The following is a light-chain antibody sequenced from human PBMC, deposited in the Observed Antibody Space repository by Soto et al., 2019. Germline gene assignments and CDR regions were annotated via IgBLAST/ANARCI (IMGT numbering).Light chain of an antibody. CDR1: QSMRSD. Sequence: EIMMTQSPDTLSVSPGGRATVSCRASQSMRSDFAWFQLKPGQAPRLFIYGASTRAPDVPDRFSASGSGTEFTLTISSLQSEDFAVYYCQQYNNRPYTFGQGTKLEIK. CDR3: QQYNNRPYT. V-gene: IGKV3-15*01. CDR2: GAS. J-gene: IGKJ2*01.